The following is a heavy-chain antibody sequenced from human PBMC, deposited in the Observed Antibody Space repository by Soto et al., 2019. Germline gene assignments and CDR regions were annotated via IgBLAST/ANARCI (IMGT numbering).Heavy chain of an antibody. CDR1: GFSLSTSGVA. D-gene: IGHD3-22*01. J-gene: IGHJ4*02. CDR3: AHTNPEEDYADSSGYYSPYCGH. Sequence: SGPTLVNPTQALTLTCTFSGFSLSTSGVAVGWIRQPPGKALEWLALIYWDDDKRYSPSLKSRLTITKDTSKNQVALTMTNMDAVDTGTYCCAHTNPEEDYADSSGYYSPYCGHWGQGTLVTVSS. V-gene: IGHV2-5*02. CDR2: IYWDDDK.